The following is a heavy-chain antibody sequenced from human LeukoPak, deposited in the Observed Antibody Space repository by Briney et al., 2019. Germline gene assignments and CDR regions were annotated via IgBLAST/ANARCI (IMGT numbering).Heavy chain of an antibody. CDR2: ITSSSSYI. CDR3: ARGGHAYYDSSGYRYYFDY. D-gene: IGHD3-22*01. J-gene: IGHJ4*02. CDR1: GFTFSIYT. V-gene: IGHV3-21*01. Sequence: GGSLRLSCAASGFTFSIYTMNWVRQAPGKGLEWVSSITSSSSYIYYADSVKGRFTFSRDNAKNSLYLQMNSLRAEDTAVYYCARGGHAYYDSSGYRYYFDYWGQGTLVTVSS.